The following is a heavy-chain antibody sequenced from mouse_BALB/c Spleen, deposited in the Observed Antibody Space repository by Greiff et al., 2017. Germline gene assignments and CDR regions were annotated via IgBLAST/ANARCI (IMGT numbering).Heavy chain of an antibody. CDR2: IYPSNGGT. CDR3: TRSPLITTVGYAMDY. Sequence: QVQLQQSGPELVKPGASVKMSCKASGYTFTDYVISWVKQRTGQGLEWIGEIYPSNGGTNFNEKFKSKATLTVDKSSSTAYMQLSSLTSEDSAVYYCTRSPLITTVGYAMDYWGQGTSVTVSS. CDR1: GYTFTDYV. D-gene: IGHD1-1*01. V-gene: IGHV1-81*01. J-gene: IGHJ4*01.